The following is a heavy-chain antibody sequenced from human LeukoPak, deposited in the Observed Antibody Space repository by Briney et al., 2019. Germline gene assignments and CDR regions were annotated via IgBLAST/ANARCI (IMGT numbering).Heavy chain of an antibody. J-gene: IGHJ6*03. Sequence: PSETLSLTCTVSGDSISSYYWSWLRQPPGKGLEWLGYIYTSGSTNYNPSLKSRVTISVDTSKYQFSLKLSSVTAADTAVYYCARLDTQNYYYMDVWGKGTTVTVSS. D-gene: IGHD2-2*02. CDR1: GDSISSYY. CDR3: ARLDTQNYYYMDV. CDR2: IYTSGST. V-gene: IGHV4-4*09.